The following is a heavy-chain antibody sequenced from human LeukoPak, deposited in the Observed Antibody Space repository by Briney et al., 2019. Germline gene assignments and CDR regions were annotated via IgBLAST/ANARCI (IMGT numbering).Heavy chain of an antibody. J-gene: IGHJ4*02. CDR1: GFTFSSYS. CDR3: AKASVWTMVRVVSYFDE. V-gene: IGHV3-23*01. CDR2: ISGSGDNT. Sequence: GGSLRLSCAASGFTFSSYSMTWVRQAPGKGLEWVSGISGSGDNTWYADSVKGRFTISRDNSKKTLDLQMHSLRAEDTAVYYCAKASVWTMVRVVSYFDEWGQGIQVTVSS. D-gene: IGHD3-10*01.